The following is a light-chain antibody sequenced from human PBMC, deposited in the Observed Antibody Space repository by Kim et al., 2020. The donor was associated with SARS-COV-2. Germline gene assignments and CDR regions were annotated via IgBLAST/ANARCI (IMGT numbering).Light chain of an antibody. V-gene: IGKV1-9*01. Sequence: ASGGARVTITCRASQGIYSYLAWYQQKPGTDPKLLIFAASTVQSGVPSRCSGSGYGTDSTLTISSLQPEDFATYYCQQVMSYPLAFGGGTKLEI. CDR1: QGIYSY. CDR2: AAS. J-gene: IGKJ4*01. CDR3: QQVMSYPLA.